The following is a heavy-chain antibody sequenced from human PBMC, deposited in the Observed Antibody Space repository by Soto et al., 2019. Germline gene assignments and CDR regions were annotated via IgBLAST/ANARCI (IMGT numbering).Heavy chain of an antibody. CDR1: GYTFTSYD. CDR2: MNPNSGNT. CDR3: ARRGLSSLSTFRYFYYVMDA. Sequence: ASVKVSCKASGYTFTSYDFNWVRQATGQGLEWMGWMNPNSGNTGYAQKFQGRVTMTRNTSISTAYMELSSLRSEDTAVYYCARRGLSSLSTFRYFYYVMDACGQGTTVPVSS. D-gene: IGHD6-6*01. J-gene: IGHJ6*02. V-gene: IGHV1-8*01.